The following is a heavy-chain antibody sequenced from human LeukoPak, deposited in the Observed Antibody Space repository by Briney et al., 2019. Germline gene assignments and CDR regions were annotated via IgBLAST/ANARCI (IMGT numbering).Heavy chain of an antibody. CDR1: GGSISSYY. CDR2: IYYSGST. D-gene: IGHD1-26*01. CDR3: ARVGVGATTETGWFDP. Sequence: SETLSLTCTVSGGSISSYYWSWIRQPPGKGLEWIGYIYYSGSTNYNPSLKSRVTISVDTSKNQFSLKLSSVTAADTAVYYCARVGVGATTETGWFDPWGLGTLVTVSS. V-gene: IGHV4-59*01. J-gene: IGHJ5*02.